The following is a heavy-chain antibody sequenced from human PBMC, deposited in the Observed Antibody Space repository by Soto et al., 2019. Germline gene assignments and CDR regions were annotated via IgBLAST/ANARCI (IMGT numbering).Heavy chain of an antibody. Sequence: GGSLRLSCAASGFTFSDYYMSWIRQAPGKGLEWVSYISSSGSTIYYADSVKGRFTISRDNAKNSLYLQMNSLRAEDTAVYYCARAFLKWLPRDNWFDPWGQGTLVTVSS. CDR1: GFTFSDYY. J-gene: IGHJ5*02. CDR2: ISSSGSTI. D-gene: IGHD5-12*01. V-gene: IGHV3-11*01. CDR3: ARAFLKWLPRDNWFDP.